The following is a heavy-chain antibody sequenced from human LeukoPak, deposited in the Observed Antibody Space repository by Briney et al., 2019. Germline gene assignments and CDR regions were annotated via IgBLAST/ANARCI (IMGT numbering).Heavy chain of an antibody. CDR3: AREIAVAGSAFDI. CDR2: IHYSGST. D-gene: IGHD6-19*01. CDR1: GGSISSSNYY. J-gene: IGHJ3*02. V-gene: IGHV4-39*07. Sequence: SETLSLTCTVSGGSISSSNYYWGWIRQPPGKGLEWIGNIHYSGSTFYNSSLKSRVTISLDMSKNQFSLKLSSVTAADTAVYYCAREIAVAGSAFDIWGQGTMVAVSS.